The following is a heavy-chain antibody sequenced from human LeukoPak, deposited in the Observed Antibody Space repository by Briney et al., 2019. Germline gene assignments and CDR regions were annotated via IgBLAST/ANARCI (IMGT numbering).Heavy chain of an antibody. CDR1: GGSISSGDYY. D-gene: IGHD4-17*01. CDR2: IYYGGST. J-gene: IGHJ4*02. CDR3: ARDRDYEGLDY. Sequence: SETLSLTCTVSGGSISSGDYYWSWIRQPPGKGLEWIGYIYYGGSTYYNPSLKSRVTISVDTSKNQFSLKLSSVTAADTAVYYCARDRDYEGLDYWGQGTLVTVSS. V-gene: IGHV4-30-4*01.